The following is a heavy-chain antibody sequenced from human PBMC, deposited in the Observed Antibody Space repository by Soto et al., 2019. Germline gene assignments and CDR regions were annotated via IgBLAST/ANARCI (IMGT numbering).Heavy chain of an antibody. D-gene: IGHD6-19*01. CDR2: IYYNGNT. CDR3: ARGGWSVDY. J-gene: IGHJ4*02. CDR1: GGSMTRCY. Sequence: PSETLCLTCAVCGGSMTRCYWSCIRQPPGKGREGIGDIYYNGNTNYNPSLNSRVTISVDTSKNQFSLQLTSVTAADTAVYFCARGGWSVDYWGRGTLVTVSS. V-gene: IGHV4-59*01.